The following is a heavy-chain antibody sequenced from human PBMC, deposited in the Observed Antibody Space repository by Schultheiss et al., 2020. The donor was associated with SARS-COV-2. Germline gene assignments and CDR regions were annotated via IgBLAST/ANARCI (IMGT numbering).Heavy chain of an antibody. CDR2: ISGSGGST. CDR1: GFTFSSYS. J-gene: IGHJ4*02. Sequence: GESLKISCAASGFTFSSYSMNWVRQAPGKGLEWVSAISGSGGSTYYADSVKGRFTISRDNSKNTLYLQMNSLRAEDTAVYYCASGANLNFDYWGQGTLVTVSS. CDR3: ASGANLNFDY. D-gene: IGHD1-26*01. V-gene: IGHV3-23*01.